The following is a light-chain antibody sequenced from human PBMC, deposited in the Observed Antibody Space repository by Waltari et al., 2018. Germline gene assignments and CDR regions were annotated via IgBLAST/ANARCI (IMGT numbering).Light chain of an antibody. CDR2: DAF. CDR1: QSVGRS. J-gene: IGKJ1*01. V-gene: IGKV3-20*01. Sequence: EIVLTQSPGTLSLSPGGRVTLSCRASQSVGRSLAWYQQKPGQAPRLLIYDAFTRATGIADRFSGSGSGTDFSLTISRLDPEDFAVYYCQMYVRLPATFGQGTKVEIK. CDR3: QMYVRLPAT.